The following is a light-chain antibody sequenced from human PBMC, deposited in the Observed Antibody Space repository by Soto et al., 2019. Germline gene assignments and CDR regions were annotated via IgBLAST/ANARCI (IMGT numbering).Light chain of an antibody. CDR3: QHYNSYSEA. V-gene: IGKV1-5*03. CDR1: QDISNS. CDR2: KAS. Sequence: IQMTQSPSSLSASVVYRVTISCQASQDISNSLNWYQQKPGKAPKLLIYKASTLKSGVPSRFSGSGSGTEFTLTISSLQPDDFATYYCQHYNSYSEAFGQGTKVDIK. J-gene: IGKJ1*01.